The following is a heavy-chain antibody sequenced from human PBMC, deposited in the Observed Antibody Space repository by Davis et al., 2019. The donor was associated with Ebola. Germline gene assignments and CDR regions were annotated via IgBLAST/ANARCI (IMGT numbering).Heavy chain of an antibody. CDR1: GFTFSSYS. J-gene: IGHJ6*04. Sequence: GESLKISCAASGFTFSSYSMNWVRQAPGKGLEWVANIKQDGSEKYYVDSVKGRFTISRDNAKNSLYLQMNSLRAEDTAVYYCARVSIGGWYYYGMDVWGKGTTVTVSS. D-gene: IGHD6-19*01. CDR3: ARVSIGGWYYYGMDV. CDR2: IKQDGSEK. V-gene: IGHV3-7*01.